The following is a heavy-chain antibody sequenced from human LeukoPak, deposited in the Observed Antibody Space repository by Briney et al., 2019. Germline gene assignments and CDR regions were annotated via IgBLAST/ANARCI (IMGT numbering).Heavy chain of an antibody. CDR3: ARFGLGKHIEVAGIPFDI. Sequence: ASVKVSCKASGDTFTSYAITWVRQAPGQGLEWMGWISAYNGNTNYAQKLQGRVTMATDTSTSTAYMELRSLRSDDTALYYCARFGLGKHIEVAGIPFDIWGQGTMVTVSS. V-gene: IGHV1-18*01. J-gene: IGHJ3*02. D-gene: IGHD6-19*01. CDR1: GDTFTSYA. CDR2: ISAYNGNT.